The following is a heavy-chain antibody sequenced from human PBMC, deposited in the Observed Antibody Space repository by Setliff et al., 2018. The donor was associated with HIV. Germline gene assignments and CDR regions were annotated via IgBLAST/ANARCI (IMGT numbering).Heavy chain of an antibody. CDR2: LYSTWST. CDR3: ARGLSVYSYANVYYYHGMDV. CDR1: GASIDSGFHY. V-gene: IGHV4-39*01. Sequence: PSETLSLTCTVSGASIDSGFHYWGWIRQSPGKGLEWIASLYSTWSTYYNPSLKSRVAISVDTSKSQFSLKMTSVTAADTAVYYCARGLSVYSYANVYYYHGMDVWGQGTTVTVSS. D-gene: IGHD5-18*01. J-gene: IGHJ6*02.